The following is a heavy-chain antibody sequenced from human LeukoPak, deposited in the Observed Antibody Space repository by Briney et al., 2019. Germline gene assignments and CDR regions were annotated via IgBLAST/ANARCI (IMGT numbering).Heavy chain of an antibody. D-gene: IGHD6-19*01. J-gene: IGHJ4*02. CDR3: ASPGRSSGWYDLGYFDY. V-gene: IGHV1-69*13. Sequence: SVKVSCKASGGTFSSYAISWVRQAPGQGLEWMGRIIPIFGTANYAQKFQGRVTITADESTSTAYMELSSLRSEDTAVYYCASPGRSSGWYDLGYFDYWGQGTLVTVSS. CDR1: GGTFSSYA. CDR2: IIPIFGTA.